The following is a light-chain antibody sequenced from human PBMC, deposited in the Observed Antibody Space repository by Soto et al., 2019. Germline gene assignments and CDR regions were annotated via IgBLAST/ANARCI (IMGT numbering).Light chain of an antibody. Sequence: QSALTQPASGSGSPGQSITISCTGTSSDVGGYNYVSWYQHHPGKAPKLIIYDVSNRPSGVSNRFSGSESGNTASLTISGLQPEDESYYYCSSYTTSHTRPTLFGTGTKFTVL. V-gene: IGLV2-14*03. CDR3: SSYTTSHTRPTL. CDR1: SSDVGGYNY. CDR2: DVS. J-gene: IGLJ1*01.